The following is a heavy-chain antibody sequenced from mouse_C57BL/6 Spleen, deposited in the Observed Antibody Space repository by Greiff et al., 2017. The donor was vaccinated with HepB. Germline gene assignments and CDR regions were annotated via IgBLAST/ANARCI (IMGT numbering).Heavy chain of an antibody. CDR3: ARSCDIVTSYYFDY. CDR2: INPSSGYT. CDR1: GYTFTSYT. J-gene: IGHJ2*01. D-gene: IGHD2-5*01. Sequence: VQLQESGAELARPGASVKMSCKASGYTFTSYTMHWVKQRPGQGLEWIGYINPSSGYTKYNQKFKDKATLTADKSSSTAYMQLSSLTSEDSAVYYCARSCDIVTSYYFDYWGQGTTLTVSS. V-gene: IGHV1-4*01.